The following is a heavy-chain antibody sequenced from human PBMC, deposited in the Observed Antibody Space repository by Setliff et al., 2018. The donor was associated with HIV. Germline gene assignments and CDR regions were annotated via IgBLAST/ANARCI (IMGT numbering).Heavy chain of an antibody. J-gene: IGHJ3*02. Sequence: SETLSLTCAVSGGSISSNWWSWVRQSPGKGLEWIGEIYHSGSTNYNPSLKSRVTISVATSKNQFSLKLNSVTTADTAVYYCARYKCINFACVGFDIWGQGTVVTVSS. D-gene: IGHD3-9*01. CDR3: ARYKCINFACVGFDI. CDR1: GGSISSNW. V-gene: IGHV4-4*02. CDR2: IYHSGST.